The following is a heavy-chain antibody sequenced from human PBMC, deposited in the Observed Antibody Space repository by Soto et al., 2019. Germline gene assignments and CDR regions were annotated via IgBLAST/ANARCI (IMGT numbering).Heavy chain of an antibody. CDR1: GGSISSYY. CDR3: ARGSVDTAMVYYYYGMDV. D-gene: IGHD5-18*01. Sequence: ETLSLTCTVSGGSISSYYWSWIRQPPGKGLEWIGYIYYSGSTNYSPSLKSRVTISVDTSKNQFSLKLSSVTAADTAVYYCARGSVDTAMVYYYYGMDVWGQGTTVTVSS. V-gene: IGHV4-59*01. CDR2: IYYSGST. J-gene: IGHJ6*02.